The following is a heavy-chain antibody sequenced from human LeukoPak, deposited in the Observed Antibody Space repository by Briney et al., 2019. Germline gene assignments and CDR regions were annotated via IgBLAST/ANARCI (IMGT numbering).Heavy chain of an antibody. Sequence: PGGSLRLSCAASAFTFSNARMSCVRQAPGKGLEWVARINSKTDSGNTDYAAPVKGRFTISRDDSKNTLYPQMNSLNTEDTAVYYCTGNRGYSFDYWGQGTLVTVTA. J-gene: IGHJ4*02. CDR1: AFTFSNAR. V-gene: IGHV3-15*01. CDR2: INSKTDSGNT. D-gene: IGHD3-22*01. CDR3: TGNRGYSFDY.